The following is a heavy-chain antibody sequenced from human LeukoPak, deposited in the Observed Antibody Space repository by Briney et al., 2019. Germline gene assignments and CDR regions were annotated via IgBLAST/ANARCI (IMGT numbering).Heavy chain of an antibody. V-gene: IGHV3-30*02. Sequence: GGSLRLSCAASGFAFSSYGMHWVRQAPGKGLEWVAFIRYDGSNKYYVDSVKGRFTISRDNSKNTLYLQMNSLRAEDTAVYYCAKDWALVVPAAISDYWGQGTLVTVSS. CDR3: AKDWALVVPAAISDY. D-gene: IGHD2-2*02. CDR2: IRYDGSNK. CDR1: GFAFSSYG. J-gene: IGHJ4*02.